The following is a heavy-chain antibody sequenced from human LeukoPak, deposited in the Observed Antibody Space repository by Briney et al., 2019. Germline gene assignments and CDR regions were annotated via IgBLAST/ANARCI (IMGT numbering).Heavy chain of an antibody. V-gene: IGHV1-69*05. CDR3: ARGTTTVTIPDWFDP. J-gene: IGHJ5*02. CDR1: GGTFSSYA. Sequence: SVKVSCKASGGTFSSYAISWVRQAPGQGLEWMGGIIPTFGTANYAQKFQGRVAITTDESTSTAYMELSSLRSEDTAVYYCARGTTTVTIPDWFDPWGQGTLVTVSS. CDR2: IIPTFGTA. D-gene: IGHD4-11*01.